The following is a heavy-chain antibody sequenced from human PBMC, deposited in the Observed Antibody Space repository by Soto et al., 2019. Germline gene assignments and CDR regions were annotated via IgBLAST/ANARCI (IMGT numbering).Heavy chain of an antibody. CDR1: GGSISSYY. V-gene: IGHV4-59*12. CDR2: IYYSGST. Sequence: SETLSLTCTVSGGSISSYYWSWIRQPPGKGLEWIGYIYYSGSTNYNPSLKSRVTISVDTSKNQFSLKLSSVTAADMAVYYCARALTYYDFWSGYYGWFDPWGQGTLVTVSS. D-gene: IGHD3-3*01. J-gene: IGHJ5*02. CDR3: ARALTYYDFWSGYYGWFDP.